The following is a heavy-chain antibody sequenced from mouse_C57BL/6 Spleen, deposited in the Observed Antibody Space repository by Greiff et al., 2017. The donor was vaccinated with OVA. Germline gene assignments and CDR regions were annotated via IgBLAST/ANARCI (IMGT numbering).Heavy chain of an antibody. J-gene: IGHJ1*03. CDR1: GYTFTSYW. Sequence: QVQLQQPGAELVKPGASVKMSCKASGYTFTSYWITWVKQRPGQGLEWIGDIYPGSGSTNYNEKFKSKATLTVYTSSSTAYMLLSSLTSEDSAVYYCARALSYWYFDVWGTGTTVTVSS. V-gene: IGHV1-55*01. CDR3: ARALSYWYFDV. D-gene: IGHD3-2*02. CDR2: IYPGSGST.